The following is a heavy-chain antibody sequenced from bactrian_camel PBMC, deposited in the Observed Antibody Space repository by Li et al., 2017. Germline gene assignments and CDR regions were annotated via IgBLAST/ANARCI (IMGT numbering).Heavy chain of an antibody. J-gene: IGHJ6*01. CDR1: GRILGSCG. CDR3: AADLTGWGTYCSGGYCPFGY. CDR2: ITSDGTT. D-gene: IGHD2*01. V-gene: IGHV3S55*01. Sequence: HVQLVESGGGLVQAGGSLKLSCLASGRILGSCGRAWYRQAPGKGRELVSRITSDGTTTYSDSVKGRFTISQDTAKNTLYLQMNSLKTEDTAVYYCAADLTGWGTYCSGGYCPFGYWGQGTQVTVS.